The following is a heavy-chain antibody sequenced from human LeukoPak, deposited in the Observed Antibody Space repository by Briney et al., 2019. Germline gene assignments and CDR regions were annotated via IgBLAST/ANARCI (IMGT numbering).Heavy chain of an antibody. V-gene: IGHV4-39*01. Sequence: TSETLSLTCTVSGGSISSSSYYWGWIRQPPGKGLEWIGSIYYSGRTYYNPSLKSRVTISVDTSKNQFSLKLSSVTAADTAVYYCARQAVAGTFDYWGQGTLVTVSS. J-gene: IGHJ4*02. CDR3: ARQAVAGTFDY. CDR1: GGSISSSSYY. D-gene: IGHD6-19*01. CDR2: IYYSGRT.